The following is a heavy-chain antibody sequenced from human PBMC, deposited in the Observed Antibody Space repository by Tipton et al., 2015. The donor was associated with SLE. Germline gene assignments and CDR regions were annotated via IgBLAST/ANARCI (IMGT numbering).Heavy chain of an antibody. Sequence: TLSLTCTVSGGSISSSSYYWGWFRKPPGKGLEWIGSIYYSGSTYYNPSLKSRVTISVDTSKNQFSLKLSSVTAADTAVYYCERGRGFWSGPLDYWGQGPLVTVSS. CDR1: GGSISSSSYY. D-gene: IGHD3-3*01. J-gene: IGHJ4*02. V-gene: IGHV4-39*07. CDR3: ERGRGFWSGPLDY. CDR2: IYYSGST.